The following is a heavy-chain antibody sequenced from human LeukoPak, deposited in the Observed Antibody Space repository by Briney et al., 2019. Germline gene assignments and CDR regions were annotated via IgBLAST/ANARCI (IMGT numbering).Heavy chain of an antibody. CDR1: GDSISRSDSY. Sequence: PSETLSLTCSVSGDSISRSDSYGHWIRPPPGKALEWIGTIYYSGRTYYSPSLKSRVTMSVDTPNNQFSLNLRSVTAADTAVYYCARRRYYDGSGYLEWGQGTLLSVSS. J-gene: IGHJ1*01. CDR2: IYYSGRT. V-gene: IGHV4-39*01. CDR3: ARRRYYDGSGYLE. D-gene: IGHD3-22*01.